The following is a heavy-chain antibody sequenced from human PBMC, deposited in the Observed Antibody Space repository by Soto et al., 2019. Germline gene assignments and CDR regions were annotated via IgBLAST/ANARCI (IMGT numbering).Heavy chain of an antibody. CDR3: ARSILRYFDWLPPALDAFDI. J-gene: IGHJ3*02. V-gene: IGHV4-59*01. CDR1: CGSISSYY. D-gene: IGHD3-9*01. CDR2: IYYSGST. Sequence: SETLSLTCTVSCGSISSYYWSWIRQPPGKGLEWIGYIYYSGSTNYNPSLKSRVTISVDTSKNQFSLKLSSVTAADTAVYYCARSILRYFDWLPPALDAFDIWGQGTMVTVSS.